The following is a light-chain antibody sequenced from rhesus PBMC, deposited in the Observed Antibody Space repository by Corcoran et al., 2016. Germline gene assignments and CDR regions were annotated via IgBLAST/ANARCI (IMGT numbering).Light chain of an antibody. CDR2: AVS. CDR1: QNIYTN. J-gene: IGKJ4*01. Sequence: DIQMTQSPSALSASVGDRVTISCRASQNIYTNLAWYQQKPGKAPKVLIYAVSSLQTGTPSRFSGSGSGTDLTRTISSLQPEDSATYSCKHYYDYPPTFGGGTKVEI. V-gene: IGKV1-44*03. CDR3: KHYYDYPPT.